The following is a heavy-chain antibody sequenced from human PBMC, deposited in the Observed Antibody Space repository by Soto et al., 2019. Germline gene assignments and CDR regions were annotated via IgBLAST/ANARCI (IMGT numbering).Heavy chain of an antibody. D-gene: IGHD2-21*02. V-gene: IGHV1-18*01. CDR3: ARDRGCGGDCYLWAFDI. CDR2: ISAYNGNT. Sequence: GASVKVSCKASGYTFTSYGISWVRQAPGQGLEWMGWISAYNGNTNYAQKLQGRVTMTTDTSISTAYMELSRLRSDDTAVYYCARDRGCGGDCYLWAFDIWGQGTMVTVSS. CDR1: GYTFTSYG. J-gene: IGHJ3*02.